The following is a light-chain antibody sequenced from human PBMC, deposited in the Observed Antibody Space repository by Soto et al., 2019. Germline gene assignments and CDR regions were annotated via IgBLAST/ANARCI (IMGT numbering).Light chain of an antibody. CDR3: QQYNNWLRT. V-gene: IGKV3-15*01. Sequence: VLSQSPGTLSLSPGERATLSCRASQSVTSTYLAWYQQKPGQAPRLLIHGATTRATGIPARFSGSGSGTEFTLTIGSLQSEDFAVYYCQQYNNWLRTFGQGTKVDI. J-gene: IGKJ1*01. CDR2: GAT. CDR1: QSVTSTY.